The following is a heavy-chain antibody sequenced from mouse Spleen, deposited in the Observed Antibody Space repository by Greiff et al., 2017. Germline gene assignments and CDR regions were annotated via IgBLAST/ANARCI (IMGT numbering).Heavy chain of an antibody. Sequence: QVQLQQPGAELVKPGASVKMSCKASGYTFTSYWITWVKQRPGQGLEWIGDIYPGSGSTNYNEKFKSKATLTVDTSSSTAYMQLSSLTSEDSAVYYCAGYYDGNPAWFAYWGQGTLVTVSA. CDR1: GYTFTSYW. CDR2: IYPGSGST. CDR3: AGYYDGNPAWFAY. D-gene: IGHD2-1*01. J-gene: IGHJ3*01. V-gene: IGHV1-55*01.